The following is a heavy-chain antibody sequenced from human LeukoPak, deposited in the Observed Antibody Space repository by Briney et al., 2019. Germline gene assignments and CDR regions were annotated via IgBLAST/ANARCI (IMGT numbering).Heavy chain of an antibody. V-gene: IGHV1-2*02. Sequence: ASVKVSCKASGYTFTGYYMHWVRQAPGQGLEWMGWINPNSGGTNYAQKFQGRVTMTRDTSISTAYMELSRLRSDDTAVYYCARDRDDIVVVPAAQFDYWGQGTLVTVSS. CDR2: INPNSGGT. D-gene: IGHD2-2*01. CDR3: ARDRDDIVVVPAAQFDY. CDR1: GYTFTGYY. J-gene: IGHJ4*02.